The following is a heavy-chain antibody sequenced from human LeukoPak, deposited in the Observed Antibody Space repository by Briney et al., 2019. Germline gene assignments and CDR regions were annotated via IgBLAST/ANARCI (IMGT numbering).Heavy chain of an antibody. CDR3: ARGHIVVVPANIDY. CDR1: GFTFGDYA. D-gene: IGHD2-2*01. Sequence: GGSLRLSCTASGFTFGDYAMSWFRQAPGKGLEWVSSISSSSYIYYADSVKGRFTISRDNAKNSLYLQMNSLRAEDTAVYYCARGHIVVVPANIDYWGQGTLVTVSS. CDR2: ISSSSYI. J-gene: IGHJ4*02. V-gene: IGHV3-69-1*01.